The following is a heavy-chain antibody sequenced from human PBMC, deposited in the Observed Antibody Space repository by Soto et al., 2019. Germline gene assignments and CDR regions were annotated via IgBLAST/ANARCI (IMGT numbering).Heavy chain of an antibody. CDR3: ASNSIAAAGTGGHFDL. Sequence: GGSLRLSCAASGFTVSSYSMNWVRQAPGKGLEWVSSISSSSSYIYYADSVKGRFTISRDNAKNSLYLQMNSLRAEDTAVYYCASNSIAAAGTGGHFDLWGRGTLVTVSS. CDR1: GFTVSSYS. V-gene: IGHV3-21*01. J-gene: IGHJ2*01. D-gene: IGHD6-13*01. CDR2: ISSSSSYI.